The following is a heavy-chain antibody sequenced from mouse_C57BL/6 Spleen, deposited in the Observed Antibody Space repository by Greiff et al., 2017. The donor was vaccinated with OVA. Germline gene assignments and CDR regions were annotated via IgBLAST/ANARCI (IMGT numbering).Heavy chain of an antibody. CDR1: GFTFSSYA. CDR3: ATAQATTYYAMDY. D-gene: IGHD3-2*02. V-gene: IGHV5-4*03. Sequence: EVKVVESGGGLVKPGGSLKLSCAASGFTFSSYAMSWVRQTPEKRLEWVATISDGGSYTYYPDNVKGRFTISRDNAKNNLYLQMSHLKSEDTAMYYCATAQATTYYAMDYWGQGTSVTVSS. J-gene: IGHJ4*01. CDR2: ISDGGSYT.